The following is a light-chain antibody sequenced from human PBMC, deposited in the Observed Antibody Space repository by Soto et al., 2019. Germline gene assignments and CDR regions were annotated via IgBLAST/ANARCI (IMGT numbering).Light chain of an antibody. CDR2: GNR. CDR1: SSNLGAGYD. CDR3: SSFTTSSTLVV. J-gene: IGLJ2*01. Sequence: QSVLTQPPSVSGAPGQRVTISCTGNSSNLGAGYDVHWYQQLPGAAPKLVIFGNRNRPSGVPERFSGSKSGTSASLAISGLQTEDEADYYCSSFTTSSTLVVFGGGTKLTVL. V-gene: IGLV1-40*01.